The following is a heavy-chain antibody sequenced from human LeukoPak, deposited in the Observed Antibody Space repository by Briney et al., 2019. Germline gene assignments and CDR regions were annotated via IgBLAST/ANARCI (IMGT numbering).Heavy chain of an antibody. Sequence: GGSLRLSCAASGFTFSSYWMSWVRQAPGKGLEWVANIKQDGSEKYYVDSVKGRFTISRDNAKNSLYLQMNSLRAEDTAVYYCATHSYYDSRGYYYGVDFVFDYWGQGTLVTVSS. D-gene: IGHD3-22*01. V-gene: IGHV3-7*01. CDR2: IKQDGSEK. J-gene: IGHJ4*02. CDR1: GFTFSSYW. CDR3: ATHSYYDSRGYYYGVDFVFDY.